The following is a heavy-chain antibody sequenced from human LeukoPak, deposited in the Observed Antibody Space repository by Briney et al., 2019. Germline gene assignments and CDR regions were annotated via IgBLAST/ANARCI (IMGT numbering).Heavy chain of an antibody. CDR3: ARDRANWYFDL. CDR2: IYYSGST. CDR1: GGSISSYY. Sequence: PSETLSLTCTVSGGSISSYYWSWIRQPPGKGLEWIGYIYYSGSTNYNPSLKSRVTISVDTSKNQFSLNLSSVTAADTAVYYCARDRANWYFDLWGRGTLVTVSS. V-gene: IGHV4-59*01. J-gene: IGHJ2*01.